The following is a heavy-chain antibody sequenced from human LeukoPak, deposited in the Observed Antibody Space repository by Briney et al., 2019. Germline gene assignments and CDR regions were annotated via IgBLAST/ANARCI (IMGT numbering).Heavy chain of an antibody. Sequence: SETLSLTCTVSGGSISSYYWSWIRQPPGKGLEWIGYIYYSGGTNYNPPLKSRVTISVDTSKNQFSLKLSSVTAADTAVYYCAREVYYYYMDVWGKGTTVTISS. J-gene: IGHJ6*03. CDR2: IYYSGGT. CDR1: GGSISSYY. V-gene: IGHV4-59*01. CDR3: AREVYYYYMDV.